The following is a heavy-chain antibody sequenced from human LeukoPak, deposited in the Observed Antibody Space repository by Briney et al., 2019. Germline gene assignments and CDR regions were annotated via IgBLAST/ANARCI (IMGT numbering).Heavy chain of an antibody. J-gene: IGHJ3*02. CDR1: GYTFTGYY. D-gene: IGHD5-18*01. CDR3: AGGYSYDDAFDI. Sequence: GASVKVSCKASGYTFTGYYMHWVRQAPGQGLEWMGWINPNSGGINYAQKFQGRVTMTRDTSISTAYMELSRLRSDDTAVYYCAGGYSYDDAFDIWGQGTMVTVSS. V-gene: IGHV1-2*02. CDR2: INPNSGGI.